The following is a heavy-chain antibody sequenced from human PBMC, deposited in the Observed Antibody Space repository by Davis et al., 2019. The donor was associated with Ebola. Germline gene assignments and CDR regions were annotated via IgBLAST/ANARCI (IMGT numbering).Heavy chain of an antibody. D-gene: IGHD5-12*01. CDR3: ARAADIVATMFWG. CDR2: ISWNSGSI. CDR1: GFTFDDYA. Sequence: PGGSLRLSCAASGFTFDDYAMHWVRQAPGKGLEWVSGISWNSGSIGYADSVKGRFTISRDNAKNSLYLQMNSLRAEDTAVYYCARAADIVATMFWGWGQGTLVTVSS. V-gene: IGHV3-9*01. J-gene: IGHJ4*02.